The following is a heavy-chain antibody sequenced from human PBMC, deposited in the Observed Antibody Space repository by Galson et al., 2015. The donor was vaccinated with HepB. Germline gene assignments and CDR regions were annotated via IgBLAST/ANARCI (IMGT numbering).Heavy chain of an antibody. CDR2: IYPGDSDT. D-gene: IGHD3-3*01. J-gene: IGHJ3*02. V-gene: IGHV5-51*01. CDR3: ARQAPLWSGYYADAFDI. Sequence: QSGAEVKKPGESLKISCKGSGYSFTSYWIGWVRQMPGEGLEWMGIIYPGDSDTRYSPSFQGQVTTSADKSISTAYLQWSSLKASDTAMYYCARQAPLWSGYYADAFDIWGQGTMVTVSS. CDR1: GYSFTSYW.